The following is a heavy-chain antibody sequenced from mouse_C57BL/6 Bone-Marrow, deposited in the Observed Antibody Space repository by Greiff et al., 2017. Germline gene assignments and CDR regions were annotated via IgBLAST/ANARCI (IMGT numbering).Heavy chain of an antibody. CDR2: IWGGGST. CDR3: AKHSYYSNYESLHGYFDV. V-gene: IGHV2-9*01. Sequence: VKLMESGPGLVAPSQSLSITCTVSGFSLTSYGVDWVRQPPGKGLEWLGVIWGGGSTNYNSALMSRLSISKDNSKSQVFLKMNSLQTADTAMYYCAKHSYYSNYESLHGYFDVWGTGTTVTVSS. D-gene: IGHD2-5*01. CDR1: GFSLTSYG. J-gene: IGHJ1*03.